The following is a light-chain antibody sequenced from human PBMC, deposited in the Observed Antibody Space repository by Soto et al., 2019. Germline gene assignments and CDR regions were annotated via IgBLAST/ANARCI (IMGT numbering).Light chain of an antibody. CDR3: QPYNKWPPWT. CDR2: GAS. Sequence: EIVMTQSPDTLSVSPGERATLSCRASRSVSTNLAWYQQKPVQAPRLLMYGASTRATGIPDRFSGSGSGTEFTLTISTLQSEDFAVYYCQPYNKWPPWTFGQGTKVDIK. V-gene: IGKV3-15*01. CDR1: RSVSTN. J-gene: IGKJ1*01.